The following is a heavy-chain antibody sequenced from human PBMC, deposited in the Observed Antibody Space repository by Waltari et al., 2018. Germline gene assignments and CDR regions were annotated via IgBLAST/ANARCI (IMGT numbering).Heavy chain of an antibody. CDR2: IIPILGIA. CDR3: ARDWRRITMVRGVMDAFDI. CDR1: GGTFSSYT. J-gene: IGHJ3*02. V-gene: IGHV1-69*08. Sequence: QVQLVQSGAEVKKPGSSVKVSCKASGGTFSSYTISWVRQAPGHGLEWMGRIIPILGIANYAQKFQGRVTITADKSTSTAYMELSSLRSEDTAVYYCARDWRRITMVRGVMDAFDIWGQGTMVTVSS. D-gene: IGHD3-10*01.